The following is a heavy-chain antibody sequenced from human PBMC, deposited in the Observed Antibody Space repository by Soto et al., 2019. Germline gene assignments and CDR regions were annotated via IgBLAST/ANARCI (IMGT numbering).Heavy chain of an antibody. V-gene: IGHV1-18*01. CDR1: GYTFTSYV. CDR2: ISAYNGNT. CDR3: ARGYPRAVQDY. Sequence: QVQLVQSGAEVKKLGASVKVSCKASGYTFTSYVISCLRQSPGQVLEWMGWISAYNGNTSYAQKLQGRVTMTTDPSPSTAYMELRSLRSYDKAVYYCARGYPRAVQDYSGQGTLVTVSS. D-gene: IGHD6-19*01. J-gene: IGHJ4*02.